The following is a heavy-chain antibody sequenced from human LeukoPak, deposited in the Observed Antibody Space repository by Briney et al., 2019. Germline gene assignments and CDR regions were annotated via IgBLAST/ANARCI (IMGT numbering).Heavy chain of an antibody. Sequence: GGSLRLSCAASAFSINKFWMHWVRPGPGKGLEWVSRINSDAPTTTHADSVKGRFTVSRDNAKNMVYLEMNSRRGDDTAVYYCARSGIGRGFDIWGQGATVTVSS. CDR2: INSDAPTT. CDR3: ARSGIGRGFDI. CDR1: AFSINKFW. J-gene: IGHJ3*02. V-gene: IGHV3-74*03. D-gene: IGHD1-1*01.